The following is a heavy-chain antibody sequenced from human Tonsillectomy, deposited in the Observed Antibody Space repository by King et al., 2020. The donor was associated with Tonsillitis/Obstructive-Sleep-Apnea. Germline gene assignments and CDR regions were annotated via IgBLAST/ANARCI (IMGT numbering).Heavy chain of an antibody. V-gene: IGHV3-49*04. CDR3: TRAEPAVTAYYFDN. D-gene: IGHD1-14*01. CDR2: IRSKAYGGTT. Sequence: VQLVESGGGLVQPGRSLRLSCTGFGFSLDDYGMSWVRQAPGKGLEWVGFIRSKAYGGTTEYAASVKGRFTISRDEYSSIAYLQMNSLKTGDTAVYHCTRAEPAVTAYYFDNWGQGTLVTVSS. J-gene: IGHJ4*02. CDR1: GFSLDDYG.